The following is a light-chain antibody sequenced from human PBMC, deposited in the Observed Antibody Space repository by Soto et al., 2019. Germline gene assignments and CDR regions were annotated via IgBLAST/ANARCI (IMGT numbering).Light chain of an antibody. CDR1: QTVSSS. V-gene: IGKV3-11*01. CDR2: EVS. J-gene: IGKJ4*01. Sequence: EIVLTQSPATLSLSPGERATLSCRASQTVSSSLAWYQQKPGQAPTLLIYEVSNRATGIPARFSGSGSGADFTLNISCLEPGDFALYYCQQHINWPLTFGGGTKV. CDR3: QQHINWPLT.